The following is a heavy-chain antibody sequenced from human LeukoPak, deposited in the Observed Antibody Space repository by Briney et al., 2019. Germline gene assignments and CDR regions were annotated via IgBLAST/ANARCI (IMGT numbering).Heavy chain of an antibody. Sequence: PSETLSLTCTASGGSISSYYWSWIRQPPGKGLEWIGYIYYSGSTNYNPSLKSRVTISVDTSKNQFSLKLSSVTAADTAVYYCARGAITMVRGVIETSYYYYMDVWGKGTTVTISS. CDR3: ARGAITMVRGVIETSYYYYMDV. D-gene: IGHD3-10*01. J-gene: IGHJ6*03. CDR1: GGSISSYY. V-gene: IGHV4-59*01. CDR2: IYYSGST.